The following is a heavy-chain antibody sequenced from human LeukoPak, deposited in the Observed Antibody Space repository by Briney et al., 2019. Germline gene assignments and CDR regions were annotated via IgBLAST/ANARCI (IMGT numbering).Heavy chain of an antibody. CDR2: IWYDGSNK. Sequence: PGGSLRLSCAASGFTFSSYGMHWVRQAPGKGLEWVAVIWYDGSNKYYADSVKGRFTISRDNSKNTLYLRMNSLRAEDTAVYYCARERSFSAAGTWFNWFDPWGQGTLVTVSS. CDR1: GFTFSSYG. CDR3: ARERSFSAAGTWFNWFDP. J-gene: IGHJ5*02. D-gene: IGHD6-13*01. V-gene: IGHV3-33*01.